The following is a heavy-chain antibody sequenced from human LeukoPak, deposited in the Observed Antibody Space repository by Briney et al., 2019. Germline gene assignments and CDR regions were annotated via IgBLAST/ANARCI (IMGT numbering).Heavy chain of an antibody. CDR3: ARAEYYFDY. Sequence: SETLSLTCTVSGGSISSYYWSWIRQPPGKGLEWIGYIYYSGSTNYNPSLKSRATISVDTSKNQFSLKLSSVTAADTAVYYCARAEYYFDYWGQGTLVTVSS. V-gene: IGHV4-59*01. CDR1: GGSISSYY. J-gene: IGHJ4*02. CDR2: IYYSGST.